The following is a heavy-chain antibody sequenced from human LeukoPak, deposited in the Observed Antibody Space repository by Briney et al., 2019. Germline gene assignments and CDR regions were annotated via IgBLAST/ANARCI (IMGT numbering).Heavy chain of an antibody. CDR1: GYSISNGYY. CDR2: IYHSGTT. J-gene: IGHJ4*02. CDR3: AREDYYNSGGYYLDY. Sequence: PSETLSLTCTVSGYSISNGYYWGWIRQPPGKRLEWIGSIYHSGTTYYNPSLKSRVTISVDTSKNQFSLKLSSVTAADTAVYFCAREDYYNSGGYYLDYWGQGPLVTVSS. V-gene: IGHV4-38-2*02. D-gene: IGHD3-22*01.